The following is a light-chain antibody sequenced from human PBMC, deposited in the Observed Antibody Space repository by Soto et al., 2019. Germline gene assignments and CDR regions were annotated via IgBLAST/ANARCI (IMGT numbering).Light chain of an antibody. Sequence: DIVLTQSPATLSLSPGERATLSCMASQSVSSDLAWYQQKPGQAPRLLIYDASNRATGIPARFSGSGSGTDCTLTISSLEPEDVAVYYCQQRSNWLITLGQGTRLEIK. CDR2: DAS. CDR3: QQRSNWLIT. CDR1: QSVSSD. J-gene: IGKJ5*01. V-gene: IGKV3-11*01.